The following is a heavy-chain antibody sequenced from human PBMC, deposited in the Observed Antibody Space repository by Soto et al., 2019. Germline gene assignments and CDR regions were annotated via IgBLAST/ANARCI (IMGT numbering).Heavy chain of an antibody. CDR2: ISYDGSNK. D-gene: IGHD1-26*01. CDR1: GFTFSSYA. J-gene: IGHJ4*02. Sequence: QVQLVESGGGVVQPGRSLRLSCAASGFTFSSYAMHWVRQAPGKGLEWVAVISYDGSNKYYADSVKGRFTISRDNSKNTLDLQMNSLRAEDTAVYYCARGGKWEWELLTWDWGQGTLVTVSS. CDR3: ARGGKWEWELLTWD. V-gene: IGHV3-30-3*01.